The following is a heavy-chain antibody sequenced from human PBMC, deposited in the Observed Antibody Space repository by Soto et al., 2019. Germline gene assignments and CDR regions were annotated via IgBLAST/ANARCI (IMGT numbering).Heavy chain of an antibody. V-gene: IGHV1-18*01. D-gene: IGHD3-16*01. CDR1: GYTFTNFG. CDR3: ARGGTPFDY. J-gene: IGHJ4*01. Sequence: QFQLVQSGAEVKKPGASVKVSCKAAGYTFTNFGISWVRQAPGQGLEWMGWISAYNGNTNYAQHFRGRVTMTTDTSTSTAYMELRSLRSDDTALSYCARGGTPFDYWCHGTLVTVSS. CDR2: ISAYNGNT.